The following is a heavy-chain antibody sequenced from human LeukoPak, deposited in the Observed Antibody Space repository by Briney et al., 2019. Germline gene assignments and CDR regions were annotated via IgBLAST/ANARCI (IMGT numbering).Heavy chain of an antibody. V-gene: IGHV4-34*01. Sequence: PSETLSLTCAVYGGSSSGYYWSWIRQPPGKGLEWIGEINHSGSTNYNPSLKSRVTISVDTSKNQFSLKLSSVTAADTAVYYCARGGDHTVTTFGYYYYMDVWGKGTTVTVSS. CDR2: INHSGST. CDR3: ARGGDHTVTTFGYYYYMDV. D-gene: IGHD4-17*01. CDR1: GGSSSGYY. J-gene: IGHJ6*03.